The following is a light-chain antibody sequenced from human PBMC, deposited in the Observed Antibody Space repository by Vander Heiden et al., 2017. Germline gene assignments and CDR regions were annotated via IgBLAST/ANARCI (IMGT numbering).Light chain of an antibody. V-gene: IGKV3-15*01. CDR3: QQYNNWPRT. Sequence: EVVVTQSPATLAVSPGERVTLSCGASQDVNSNLAWYQQKPGQAPRLLIYGASTRATGIPARFSGSGSGTEFTLTISSLQSEDFAVYYCQQYNNWPRTFGQGTKVEIK. CDR2: GAS. J-gene: IGKJ1*01. CDR1: QDVNSN.